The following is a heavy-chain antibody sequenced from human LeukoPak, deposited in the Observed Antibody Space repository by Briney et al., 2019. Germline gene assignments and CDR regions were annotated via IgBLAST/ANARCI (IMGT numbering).Heavy chain of an antibody. D-gene: IGHD3-22*01. J-gene: IGHJ4*02. CDR3: AREWFYDSSGYYVY. CDR2: ISSSSSPI. V-gene: IGHV3-48*02. Sequence: GRSLRLSCAASGFTFSTYSMNWVRQAPGKGLEWVSYISSSSSPIYYADSVKGRFTISRDNAKNSLYLQMNSLRDEDTAVYCCAREWFYDSSGYYVYWGQGTLVTVSS. CDR1: GFTFSTYS.